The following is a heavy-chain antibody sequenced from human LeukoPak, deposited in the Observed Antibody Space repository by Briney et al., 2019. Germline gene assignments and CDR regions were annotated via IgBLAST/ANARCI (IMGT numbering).Heavy chain of an antibody. CDR1: GFTFSSYS. Sequence: GGSLRLSCAASGFTFSSYSMNWVRQAPGKGLEWVSSISSSSSYIYYADSVKGRFTISRDNAKNSLYLQMNSLRAEDTAVYYCARDPTAYGSGSYYYYFEYWGQGTLVTVSS. V-gene: IGHV3-21*01. CDR3: ARDPTAYGSGSYYYYFEY. J-gene: IGHJ4*02. CDR2: ISSSSSYI. D-gene: IGHD3-10*01.